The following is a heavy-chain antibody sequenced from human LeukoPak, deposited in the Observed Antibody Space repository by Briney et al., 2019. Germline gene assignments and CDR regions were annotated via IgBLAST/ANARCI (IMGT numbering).Heavy chain of an antibody. CDR1: GFTFSDYN. Sequence: GGSLRLSCAASGFTFSDYNMRWIRQAPGKGPEWVSSISRSGSTKYYADSVKGRFTISRDNAKNSLFLQMNSLRAEDTAVYYCARGHCSSTSCYVMDYWGQGTLVTVSS. V-gene: IGHV3-11*01. D-gene: IGHD2-2*01. CDR3: ARGHCSSTSCYVMDY. CDR2: ISRSGSTK. J-gene: IGHJ4*02.